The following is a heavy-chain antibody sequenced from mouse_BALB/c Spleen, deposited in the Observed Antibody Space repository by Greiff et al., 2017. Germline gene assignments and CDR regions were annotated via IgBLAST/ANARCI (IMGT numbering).Heavy chain of an antibody. V-gene: IGHV1-69*01. Sequence: QVQLQQPGAELVMPGASVKMSCKASGYTFTDYWMHWVKQRPGQGLEWIGAIDTSDSYTSYNQKFKGKATLTVDESSSTAYMQLSSLTSEDSAVYYCARWDYAMDYWGQGTSVTVSS. CDR3: ARWDYAMDY. J-gene: IGHJ4*01. CDR2: IDTSDSYT. CDR1: GYTFTDYW.